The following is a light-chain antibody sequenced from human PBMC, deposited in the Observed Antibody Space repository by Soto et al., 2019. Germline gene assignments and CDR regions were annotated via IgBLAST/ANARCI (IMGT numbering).Light chain of an antibody. J-gene: IGLJ2*01. CDR2: DVT. Sequence: QSALTQPPSASGSPGQSVTISCTGTLSDVGGQNSVSWYRQDPGKAPQLIVYDVTQRPSGVPDRFSGSRSGSTASLTVSGRHAEDEPNYYCSSSTGTTVIFGGGHK. CDR3: SSSTGTTVI. CDR1: LSDVGGQNS. V-gene: IGLV2-8*01.